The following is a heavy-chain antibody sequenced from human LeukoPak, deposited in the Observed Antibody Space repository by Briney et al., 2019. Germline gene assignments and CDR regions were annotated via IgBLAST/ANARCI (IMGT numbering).Heavy chain of an antibody. Sequence: GGSLRLSCEASGFTFSTYWMTWVRQAPGKGLEWVANIKQDGSEKYYVASVQGRFTISRDNAKNSLYLQMNSLRAEDTAVYYCARDQRRDGYNWDCYMDVWGKGTTVTISS. D-gene: IGHD5-24*01. CDR2: IKQDGSEK. CDR3: ARDQRRDGYNWDCYMDV. CDR1: GFTFSTYW. V-gene: IGHV3-7*03. J-gene: IGHJ6*03.